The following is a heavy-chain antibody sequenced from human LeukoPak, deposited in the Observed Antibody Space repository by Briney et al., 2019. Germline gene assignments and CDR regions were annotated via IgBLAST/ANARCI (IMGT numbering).Heavy chain of an antibody. J-gene: IGHJ4*02. CDR3: ARHVRSGYNLLDY. Sequence: KPSETLSLTCTVSGCSISNYYWSWIRQPPGKGLEWIGYIYFSGSSNQNPSLRSRVTMPVDTSKNQFSLKLSSVTAADTAVYYCARHVRSGYNLLDYWGQGTLVTVSS. D-gene: IGHD5-24*01. V-gene: IGHV4-59*08. CDR1: GCSISNYY. CDR2: IYFSGSS.